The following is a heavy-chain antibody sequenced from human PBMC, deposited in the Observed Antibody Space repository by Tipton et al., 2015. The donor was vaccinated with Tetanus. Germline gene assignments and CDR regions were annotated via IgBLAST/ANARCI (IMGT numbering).Heavy chain of an antibody. CDR3: ARGDYGDDVGLDY. Sequence: SLRLSCAASGFTFSDFYMSWVRQTPGKGLEWISSISNSGSLKHYPDSLRGRFTISRDNAKKSLYLQVNSLRAEDTAVYYCARGDYGDDVGLDYWGQGTLVTVSS. V-gene: IGHV3-11*01. CDR1: GFTFSDFY. D-gene: IGHD4-17*01. CDR2: ISNSGSLK. J-gene: IGHJ4*02.